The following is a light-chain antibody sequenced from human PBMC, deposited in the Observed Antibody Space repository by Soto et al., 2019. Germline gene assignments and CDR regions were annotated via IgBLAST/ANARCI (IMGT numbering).Light chain of an antibody. J-gene: IGLJ2*01. CDR2: SNN. Sequence: QSVLTQPPSASGTPGQRFTISCSGSSSNIGSNTVNWYQQLPGTGPKLLIYSNNQRPSGGPDRFSGSKSGTSASLAISGLQSEDEDDYYCAAWDDSLNGLLFGGGTKLTVL. CDR3: AAWDDSLNGLL. CDR1: SSNIGSNT. V-gene: IGLV1-44*01.